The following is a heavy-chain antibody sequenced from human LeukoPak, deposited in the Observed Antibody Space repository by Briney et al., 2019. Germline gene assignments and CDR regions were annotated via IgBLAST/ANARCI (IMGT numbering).Heavy chain of an antibody. J-gene: IGHJ3*02. CDR3: ARARGTAAFDI. D-gene: IGHD3-16*01. CDR2: INPNSGGT. CDR1: GYTFTGYY. V-gene: IGHV1-2*02. Sequence: GASVKVSCKASGYTFTGYYMHWVRQAPGQGREWVGWINPNSGGTNYAQKSQGRVTMTRDTSISTAYMELSRLRSDGTAVYYCARARGTAAFDIWGQGTMVTVSS.